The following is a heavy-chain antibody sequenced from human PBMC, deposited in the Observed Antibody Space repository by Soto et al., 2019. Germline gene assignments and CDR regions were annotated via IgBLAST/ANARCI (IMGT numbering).Heavy chain of an antibody. CDR3: ARVEWLYNYYYHAMDV. CDR1: GYSXTSYA. V-gene: IGHV1-18*01. J-gene: IGHJ6*04. CDR2: ISPYNDDS. D-gene: IGHD3-3*01. Sequence: ASVKXSCKTSGYSXTSYAITWVRLAPGQGLEWMGWISPYNDDSNYAQTFQGRVTMTTDTSTSTAHMELRSLGSDDSAVYYCARVEWLYNYYYHAMDVWGKGTTVTVSS.